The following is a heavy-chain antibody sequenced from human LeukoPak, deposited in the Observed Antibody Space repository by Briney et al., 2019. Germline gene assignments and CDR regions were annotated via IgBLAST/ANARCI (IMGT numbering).Heavy chain of an antibody. Sequence: ASETLSLTCTVSGGSISSYYWSWIRQPPGKGLEWIGYIYYSGSTNYNPSLKSRVTISVDTSKNQFSLKLSSVTAADTAVYYCARHIPSGATLDYWGQGTLVTVSS. CDR2: IYYSGST. D-gene: IGHD1-26*01. J-gene: IGHJ4*02. V-gene: IGHV4-59*08. CDR3: ARHIPSGATLDY. CDR1: GGSISSYY.